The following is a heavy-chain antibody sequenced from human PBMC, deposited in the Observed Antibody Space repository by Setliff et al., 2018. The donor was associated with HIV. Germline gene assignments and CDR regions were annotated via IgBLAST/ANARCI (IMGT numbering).Heavy chain of an antibody. CDR2: INWNSDFI. D-gene: IGHD4-17*01. CDR3: ARDALAGGSVTAPSEFYYYYYMDA. J-gene: IGHJ6*03. V-gene: IGHV3-21*01. CDR1: GFTFSYHI. Sequence: GGSLRLSCAASGFTFSYHIMYWVRQVPGKGLEWVSTINWNSDFIAYADSVKGRFTISRDNAKNSLYLQMNSLRAEDTAVYYCARDALAGGSVTAPSEFYYYYYMDAWGKGTTVTVSS.